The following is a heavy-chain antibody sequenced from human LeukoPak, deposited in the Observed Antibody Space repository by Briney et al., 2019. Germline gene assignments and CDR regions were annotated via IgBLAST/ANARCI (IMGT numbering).Heavy chain of an antibody. D-gene: IGHD3-16*01. CDR3: ARELWGSSFDY. Sequence: GGSLRLSCAASGFTFSTYSMNWVRQAPGKGLEWVSSISSTSSYIYYADSVKGRFTISRDNAKNSLYLQMNSLRAEDTAVYYCARELWGSSFDYWGQGTLVTVSS. V-gene: IGHV3-21*01. CDR1: GFTFSTYS. CDR2: ISSTSSYI. J-gene: IGHJ4*02.